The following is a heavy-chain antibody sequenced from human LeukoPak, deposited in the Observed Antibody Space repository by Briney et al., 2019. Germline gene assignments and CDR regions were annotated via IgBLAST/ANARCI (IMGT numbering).Heavy chain of an antibody. CDR1: GGSISSYY. J-gene: IGHJ5*02. V-gene: IGHV4-34*01. CDR3: ARGAPDNWFDP. CDR2: INHSGGT. Sequence: SETLSLTCTVSGGSISSYYWSWIRQPPGKGLEWIGEINHSGGTNYNPSLKSRVTISVDTSKNQFSLKLSSVTAADTAVYYCARGAPDNWFDPWGQGTLVTVSS.